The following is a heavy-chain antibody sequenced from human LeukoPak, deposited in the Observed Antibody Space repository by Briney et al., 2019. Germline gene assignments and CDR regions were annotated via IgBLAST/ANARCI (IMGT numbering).Heavy chain of an antibody. Sequence: SETLSLTCAVYGGSFSGYYWSWIRQPPGKGLEWIGDVNHSRSTNYNPSLKSRVTISVDTSKNQFSLKLSSVTAADTAMYYCARCDRPREVPPLIRKKSAFDIWGHGTMVTVSS. D-gene: IGHD2-2*01. CDR2: VNHSRST. CDR3: ARCDRPREVPPLIRKKSAFDI. V-gene: IGHV4-34*01. CDR1: GGSFSGYY. J-gene: IGHJ3*02.